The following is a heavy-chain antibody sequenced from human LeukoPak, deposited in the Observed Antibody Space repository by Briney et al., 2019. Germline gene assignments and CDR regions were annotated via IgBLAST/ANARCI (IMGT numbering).Heavy chain of an antibody. V-gene: IGHV1-69*04. CDR1: GGTFSSYA. CDR3: ARDSTTVDTAMVGGYYFDY. J-gene: IGHJ4*02. Sequence: GASVKVSCKASGGTFSSYAISWVRQAPGQGLEWVGRIIPILGITNYAQKFQGRVTITADKSTSTAYMDLSSLESEDTAIYYCARDSTTVDTAMVGGYYFDYWGQGTLLTVSS. CDR2: IIPILGIT. D-gene: IGHD5-18*01.